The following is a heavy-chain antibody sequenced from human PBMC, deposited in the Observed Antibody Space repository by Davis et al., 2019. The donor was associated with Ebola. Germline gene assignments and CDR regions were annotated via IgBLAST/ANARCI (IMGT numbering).Heavy chain of an antibody. J-gene: IGHJ4*02. Sequence: PGGSLRLSCAASGSTISGHSMSWVRQAPGKGLEWVSVIYSGGYTSYADSVKGRFTISRDNSKNTLYLQMNSLRAEDTAVYYCAREQPCGGSCYSFLDSWGQGTLVTVSS. CDR3: AREQPCGGSCYSFLDS. V-gene: IGHV3-53*01. CDR2: IYSGGYT. CDR1: GSTISGHS. D-gene: IGHD2-15*01.